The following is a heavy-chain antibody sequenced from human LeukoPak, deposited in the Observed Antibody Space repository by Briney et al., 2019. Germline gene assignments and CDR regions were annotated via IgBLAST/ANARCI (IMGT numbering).Heavy chain of an antibody. CDR1: GFTFSSYS. J-gene: IGHJ4*02. D-gene: IGHD6-19*01. Sequence: PGGSLRLSCAASGFTFSSYSMSWVRQAPGKGLEWVSGISGSGGSTYYADSVKGRFTISRDNSKNTLYLQMNSLRAEDTAVYYCAKTLDGSSGCYQNEYYFDYWGQGTLVTVSS. CDR3: AKTLDGSSGCYQNEYYFDY. CDR2: ISGSGGST. V-gene: IGHV3-23*01.